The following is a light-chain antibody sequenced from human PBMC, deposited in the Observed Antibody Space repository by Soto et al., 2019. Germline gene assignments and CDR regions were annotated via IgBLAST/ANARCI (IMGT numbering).Light chain of an antibody. V-gene: IGKV1-5*03. J-gene: IGKJ1*01. CDR1: QSISSW. Sequence: DIQMTQSPSTLYASVGDRVIIICRASQSISSWLAWYQQKPGKAPKLLIYKASSLESGVPSRFSGSGSGTEFTLTISSLQPDDVATYYCQQYNSYLWTFGQGTQVAIK. CDR2: KAS. CDR3: QQYNSYLWT.